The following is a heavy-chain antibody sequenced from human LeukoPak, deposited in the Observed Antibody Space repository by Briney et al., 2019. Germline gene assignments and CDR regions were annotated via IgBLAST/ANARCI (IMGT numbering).Heavy chain of an antibody. CDR1: DGSINSYY. D-gene: IGHD1-26*01. CDR3: ARGRSNYYGMDV. CDR2: IYYNGNT. J-gene: IGHJ6*02. Sequence: SETLSLTCSVSDGSINSYYWNWFRRPPGKGLEWIGYIYYNGNTNYSPSLKSRVTMSVDTSKNLFSLKVSSVTAADTAVYYCARGRSNYYGMDVWGQGTTVTVSS. V-gene: IGHV4-59*01.